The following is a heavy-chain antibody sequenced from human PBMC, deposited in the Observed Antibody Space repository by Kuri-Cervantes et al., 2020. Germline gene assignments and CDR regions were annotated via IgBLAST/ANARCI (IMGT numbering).Heavy chain of an antibody. Sequence: GESLKISCAASGFAFNNAWMTWVRQAPGKGLEWVAFIRYDGRTNKYYADSVKGRFTISRDNSKNTLYLQMNSLRAEDTAVYYCARADTTGDDPFDIWGQGTMVTVSS. J-gene: IGHJ3*02. D-gene: IGHD1-1*01. CDR3: ARADTTGDDPFDI. CDR1: GFAFNNAW. CDR2: IRYDGRTNK. V-gene: IGHV3-30*02.